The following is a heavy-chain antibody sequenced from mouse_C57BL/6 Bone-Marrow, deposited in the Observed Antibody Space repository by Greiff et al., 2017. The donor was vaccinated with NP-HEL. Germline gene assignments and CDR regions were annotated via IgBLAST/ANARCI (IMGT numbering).Heavy chain of an antibody. CDR2: IYPGDGDT. CDR1: GYEFSNYW. CDR3: ARGAY. J-gene: IGHJ3*01. V-gene: IGHV1-80*01. Sequence: VQLQQSGAELVKPGASVKISCKASGYEFSNYWMNWVKQRPGKGLEWIGKIYPGDGDTNYNGKFKDKATLTADKSSSTAYMQLSRLTSEDSAVYFCARGAYWGRGTLVTVTA.